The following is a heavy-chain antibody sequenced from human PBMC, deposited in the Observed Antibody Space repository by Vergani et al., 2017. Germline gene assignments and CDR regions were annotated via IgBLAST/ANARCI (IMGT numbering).Heavy chain of an antibody. CDR1: GFTFSSYS. D-gene: IGHD3-16*02. V-gene: IGHV3-48*01. J-gene: IGHJ3*02. CDR3: ARDGRYYEYVWGSYRTDAFDI. Sequence: EVQLVESGGGLVQPGGSLRLSCAASGFTFSSYSMNWVRQAPGKGLEWVSYISSSSSTIYYADSVKGRFTISRDNAKNSLYLQMNSLRAEDTDVYYCARDGRYYEYVWGSYRTDAFDIWGQGTMVTVSS. CDR2: ISSSSSTI.